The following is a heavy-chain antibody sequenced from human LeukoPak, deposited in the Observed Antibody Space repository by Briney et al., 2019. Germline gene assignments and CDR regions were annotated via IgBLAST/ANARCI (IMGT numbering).Heavy chain of an antibody. D-gene: IGHD2-21*01. CDR2: IDDNGGST. V-gene: IGHV3-23*01. Sequence: GGSLRLSCAASGFTFSIYAMSWVRQAPGKGLEWVSGIDDNGGSTYYADSVKGRFTISRDNSKNTLYLQMNSLRAEDTAVYFCAKALGRLLSDLDYWGQGTLVSVSS. CDR3: AKALGRLLSDLDY. J-gene: IGHJ4*02. CDR1: GFTFSIYA.